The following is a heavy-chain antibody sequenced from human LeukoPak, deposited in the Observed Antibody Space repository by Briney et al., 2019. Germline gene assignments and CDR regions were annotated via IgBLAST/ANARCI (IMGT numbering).Heavy chain of an antibody. Sequence: GGSLRLSCAASGFTFSDYYMSWIRQAPGKGLEWVSYISSSGSTIYYADSVKGRFTISRDNSKNTLYLQMNSLRAEDTAVYYCAKTMVRGVIGYYYYYMDVWGKGTTVTISS. J-gene: IGHJ6*03. CDR2: ISSSGSTI. D-gene: IGHD3-10*01. CDR1: GFTFSDYY. V-gene: IGHV3-11*01. CDR3: AKTMVRGVIGYYYYYMDV.